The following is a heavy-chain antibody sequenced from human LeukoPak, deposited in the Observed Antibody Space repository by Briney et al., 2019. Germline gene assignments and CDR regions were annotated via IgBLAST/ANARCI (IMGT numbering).Heavy chain of an antibody. D-gene: IGHD3-22*01. J-gene: IGHJ4*02. CDR2: IYHSGST. CDR3: ARDRGGYYPPYYFDY. Sequence: PSETLSLTCAVSGGSISSSNWWSWVRQPPGKGLEWIGEIYHSGSTNYNPSLKSRVTISVDKSKNQFSLKLSSVTAADTAVYYCARDRGGYYPPYYFDYWGQGTLVTVSS. V-gene: IGHV4-4*02. CDR1: GGSISSSNW.